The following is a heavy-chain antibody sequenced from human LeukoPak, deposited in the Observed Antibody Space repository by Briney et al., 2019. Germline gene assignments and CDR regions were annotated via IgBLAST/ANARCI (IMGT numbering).Heavy chain of an antibody. D-gene: IGHD3-22*01. J-gene: IGHJ1*01. CDR1: GGSISSDF. Sequence: SETLSLTCTVSGGSISSDFWSWIRQPPGRELEWIRYIYTSGSTNYNPSLKSRVAISLDTSKNQFSLKLSSVTAADTAVYYCASQRRRSSGYSEYFQLWGQGTLVTVSS. CDR2: IYTSGST. V-gene: IGHV4-4*09. CDR3: ASQRRRSSGYSEYFQL.